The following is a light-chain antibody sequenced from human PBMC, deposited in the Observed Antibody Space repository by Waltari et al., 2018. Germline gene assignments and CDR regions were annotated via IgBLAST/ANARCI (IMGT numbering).Light chain of an antibody. V-gene: IGLV3-19*01. CDR3: LSRDISSPRF. CDR1: SLRRYS. CDR2: GQD. Sequence: SSELTQDPTVSVALGQTVRITCQGDSLRRYSASWYQQRPGQAPVLVFYGQDNRPSWIPDRFPGSTSGHTATLAIPGTQAEGEADYYCLSRDISSPRFFGGGTRLTV. J-gene: IGLJ2*01.